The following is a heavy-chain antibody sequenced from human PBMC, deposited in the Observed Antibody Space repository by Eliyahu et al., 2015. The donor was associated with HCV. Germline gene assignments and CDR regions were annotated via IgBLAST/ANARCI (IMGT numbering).Heavy chain of an antibody. CDR3: ARTHYLRYFDL. D-gene: IGHD3-10*01. V-gene: IGHV4-34*01. CDR1: GGSLSDYY. J-gene: IGHJ2*01. CDR2: INHVGST. Sequence: VHGGSLSDYYWSWIRQPPGKGLEWIGEINHVGSTNYNPSLKSRVTVTVDTSKNQFSLSLSSVTAADTAVYFCARTHYLRYFDLWGRGTLVTVSS.